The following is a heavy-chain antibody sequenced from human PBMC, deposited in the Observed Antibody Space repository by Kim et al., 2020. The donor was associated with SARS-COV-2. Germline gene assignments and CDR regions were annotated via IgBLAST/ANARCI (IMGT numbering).Heavy chain of an antibody. Sequence: SVQGRFTISRDDSKNTAYLQMNGLKAEDTDVYYCTRREYGSGSYYRHFDYWGQGTLVTVSS. CDR3: TRREYGSGSYYRHFDY. D-gene: IGHD3-10*01. V-gene: IGHV3-73*01. J-gene: IGHJ4*02.